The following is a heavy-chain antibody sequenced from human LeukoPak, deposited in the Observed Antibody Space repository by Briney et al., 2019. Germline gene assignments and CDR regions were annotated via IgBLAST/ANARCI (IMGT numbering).Heavy chain of an antibody. D-gene: IGHD3-3*01. Sequence: GGSLRLSCAASGFTFSSYAMSWVRQAPGKGLEWVSAISGSGGSTYYADSVKGRFTISRDNSKNTLYLQMNSLRAEDTAVYYCAKDQGFWSGYYLRDAFDIWGQGTMVTVSS. V-gene: IGHV3-23*01. J-gene: IGHJ3*02. CDR1: GFTFSSYA. CDR3: AKDQGFWSGYYLRDAFDI. CDR2: ISGSGGST.